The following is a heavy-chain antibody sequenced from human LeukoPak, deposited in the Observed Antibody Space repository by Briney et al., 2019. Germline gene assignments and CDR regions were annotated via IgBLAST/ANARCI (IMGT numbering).Heavy chain of an antibody. J-gene: IGHJ6*02. CDR2: ISSSSSYI. CDR3: ARASGVGSGWVYYYYGMDV. D-gene: IGHD6-19*01. CDR1: GFIFSSYA. V-gene: IGHV3-21*01. Sequence: PGGSLRLSCAASGFIFSSYAMSWVRQAPGKGLEWVSSISSSSSYIYYADSVKGRFTISRDNAKNSLYLQMNSLRAEDTAVYYCARASGVGSGWVYYYYGMDVWGQGTTVTVSS.